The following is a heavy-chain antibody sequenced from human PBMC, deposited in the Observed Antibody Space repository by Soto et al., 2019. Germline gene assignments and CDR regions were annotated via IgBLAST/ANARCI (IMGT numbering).Heavy chain of an antibody. J-gene: IGHJ5*02. Sequence: ASVKVSCKASGYTFTGYYMHWVRQAPGQGLEWMGWINPNSGGTNYAQKFQGWVTMTRDTSISTAYMELSRLRSDDTAVYYCARGRRAAAGTYGWFDPWGQGTLVTVSS. CDR1: GYTFTGYY. D-gene: IGHD6-13*01. V-gene: IGHV1-2*04. CDR3: ARGRRAAAGTYGWFDP. CDR2: INPNSGGT.